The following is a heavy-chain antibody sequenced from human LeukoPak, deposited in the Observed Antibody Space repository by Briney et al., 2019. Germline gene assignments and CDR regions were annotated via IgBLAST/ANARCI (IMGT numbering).Heavy chain of an antibody. D-gene: IGHD1-26*01. CDR2: ILSDGSNQ. CDR1: GFTFSWFG. Sequence: SGRSLRLSCAASGFTFSWFGMHWVRQAPGKGLEWVAGILSDGSNQYYEDSVKGRFTISRDNPKNTLYLQMNSLRAEDTAVYYCAKYGSGNYIYYYGMDVWGQGTTVTVSS. CDR3: AKYGSGNYIYYYGMDV. J-gene: IGHJ6*02. V-gene: IGHV3-30*18.